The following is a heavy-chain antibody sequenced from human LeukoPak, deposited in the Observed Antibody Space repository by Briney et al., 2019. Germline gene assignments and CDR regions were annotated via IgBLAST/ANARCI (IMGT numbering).Heavy chain of an antibody. Sequence: PSETLSLTCTISGDSSIHYWTWIRQPVGKGLEWIGRMSATGSPNYNPSLKSRITMSLDTSKNQFYLKLTSVTAADTAIYYCARDSFGVNALSFWGQGTVVTVSS. CDR3: ARDSFGVNALSF. CDR2: MSATGSP. CDR1: GDSSIHY. V-gene: IGHV4-4*07. J-gene: IGHJ3*01. D-gene: IGHD3-10*01.